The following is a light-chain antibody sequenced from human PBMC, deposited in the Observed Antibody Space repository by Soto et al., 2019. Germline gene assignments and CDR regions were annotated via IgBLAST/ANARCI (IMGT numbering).Light chain of an antibody. CDR2: EVS. Sequence: QSVLTQPASVSGSPGQSITISCTGASSDVGSYNLVSWYQQHPGKAPKIMIYEVSKRPSGVSSRFSGSKSSNTASLTISGLQAEEEADYYCCSYAGTSTYVFGTGTKVTVL. V-gene: IGLV2-23*02. CDR3: CSYAGTSTYV. CDR1: SSDVGSYNL. J-gene: IGLJ1*01.